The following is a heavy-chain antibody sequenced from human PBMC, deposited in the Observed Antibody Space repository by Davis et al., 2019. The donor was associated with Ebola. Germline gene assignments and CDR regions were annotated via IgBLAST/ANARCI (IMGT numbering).Heavy chain of an antibody. J-gene: IGHJ6*02. V-gene: IGHV3-30-3*01. D-gene: IGHD3-16*01. CDR1: GFTFSRYP. Sequence: GESLKISCAASGFTFSRYPMHWVRQAPGKGLEWVALISYDGSNKYYADSVKGRFTISRDNSKNTLYLQMNSLRAEDTAVYYCARYGPLFALGDYYYGMDVWGQGTTVTVSS. CDR3: ARYGPLFALGDYYYGMDV. CDR2: ISYDGSNK.